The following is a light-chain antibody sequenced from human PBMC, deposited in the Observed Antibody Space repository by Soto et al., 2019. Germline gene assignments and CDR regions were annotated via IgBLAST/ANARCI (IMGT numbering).Light chain of an antibody. CDR1: QGISNY. Sequence: DIQMTQSPSSLSASVGDRVTITCRASQGISNYLAWYQQKPGKVPKLLIYAASTLQSGVPSRFSGSGSGTDFTLTISSQQPEDVATYYCKKSNSLPAFGQGTKVDI. J-gene: IGKJ1*01. CDR3: KKSNSLPA. V-gene: IGKV1-27*01. CDR2: AAS.